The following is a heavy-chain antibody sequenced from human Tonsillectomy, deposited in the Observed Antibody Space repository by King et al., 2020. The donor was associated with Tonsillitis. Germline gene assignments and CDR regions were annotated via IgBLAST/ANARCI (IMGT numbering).Heavy chain of an antibody. CDR1: GGSISSYY. V-gene: IGHV4-59*08. D-gene: IGHD2-15*01. CDR3: ASTPGYLQQ. CDR2: IHYSGST. J-gene: IGHJ1*01. Sequence: VQLQESGPGLVKPSETLSLTCTVSGGSISSYYWSWIRQPPGKGLEWIGYIHYSGSTNYNHPLKRRVTITVDTSKNQFSLKLSSVTAADTAVYYCASTPGYLQQWGQRTLVTVSP.